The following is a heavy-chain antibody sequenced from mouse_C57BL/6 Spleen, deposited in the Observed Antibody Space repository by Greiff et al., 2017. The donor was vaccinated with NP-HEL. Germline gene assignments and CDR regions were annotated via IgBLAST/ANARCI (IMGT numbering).Heavy chain of an antibody. CDR3: AIKEAYGYDGYVDV. CDR2: IDPEDGDT. D-gene: IGHD2-2*01. CDR1: GFNIKDYY. J-gene: IGHJ1*03. V-gene: IGHV14-2*01. Sequence: EVQLQQSGAELVKPGASVKLSCTASGFNIKDYYMHWVKQRTEQGLEWIGRIDPEDGDTKYAPKFQGKATITADTSSNTAYLQLSSLTSEDTAVYYRAIKEAYGYDGYVDVWGTGTTVTVSS.